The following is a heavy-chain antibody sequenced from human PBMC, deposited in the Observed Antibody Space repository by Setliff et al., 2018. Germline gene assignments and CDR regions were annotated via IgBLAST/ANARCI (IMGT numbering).Heavy chain of an antibody. CDR2: IYTSGST. CDR1: GGSISSGGYY. J-gene: IGHJ4*02. D-gene: IGHD3-10*01. Sequence: SETLSLTCTVSGGSISSGGYYWNWIRQAAGKGLEWLGHIYTSGSTNYNPSLKSRVTISVDTSKNRFSLKLSSVTAADTAVYYCARLLSPPVRLVGYYFDYWGQGTLVTVSS. CDR3: ARLLSPPVRLVGYYFDY. V-gene: IGHV4-61*09.